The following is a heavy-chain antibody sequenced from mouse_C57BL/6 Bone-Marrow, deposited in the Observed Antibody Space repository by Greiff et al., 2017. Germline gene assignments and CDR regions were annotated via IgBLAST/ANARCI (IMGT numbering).Heavy chain of an antibody. V-gene: IGHV1-50*01. J-gene: IGHJ2*01. CDR1: GYTFTSYW. CDR3: AREDCNYLDYFDY. CDR2: IDPSDSYT. Sequence: QVQLQQPGAELVKPGASVKLSCKASGYTFTSYWMQWVKQRPGQGLEWIGEIDPSDSYTNYNQKFKGKATMTVDTSSSTAYMQLSSLTTQDSAVYYCAREDCNYLDYFDYGGQGTTPTVSS. D-gene: IGHD2-1*01.